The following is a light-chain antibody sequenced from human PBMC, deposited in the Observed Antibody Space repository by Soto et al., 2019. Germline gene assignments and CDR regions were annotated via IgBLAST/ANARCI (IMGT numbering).Light chain of an antibody. CDR3: QQYNYWPPVT. CDR2: GAS. Sequence: EIVMTQAPDTLSVSPGERANRSCRASQSVSSNLAWYQQKPGQAPRLLSYGASTRATGIPARFSGSGSGTEFTLTISSLQSEDFAVYYCQQYNYWPPVTFGQGTKLEIK. V-gene: IGKV3-15*01. CDR1: QSVSSN. J-gene: IGKJ2*01.